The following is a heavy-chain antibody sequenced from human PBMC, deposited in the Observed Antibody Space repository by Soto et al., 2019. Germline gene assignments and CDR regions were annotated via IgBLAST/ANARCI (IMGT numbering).Heavy chain of an antibody. CDR1: GGSISSGGYS. CDR2: IYHSGST. CDR3: ASGDILTGYYFH. D-gene: IGHD3-9*01. J-gene: IGHJ4*02. V-gene: IGHV4-30-2*02. Sequence: SETLSLTCAVSGGSISSGGYSWTWIRQPPGKGLEWIGYIYHSGSTYYNPSLKSRVTISVDRSKNQFSLKLSSVTAADTAVYYCASGDILTGYYFHWGQGTLVTVSS.